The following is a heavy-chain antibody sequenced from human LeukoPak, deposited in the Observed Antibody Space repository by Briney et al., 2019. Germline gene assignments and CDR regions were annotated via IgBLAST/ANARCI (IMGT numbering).Heavy chain of an antibody. CDR2: INHSGST. J-gene: IGHJ4*02. CDR1: GGSFRGYY. V-gene: IGHV4-34*01. D-gene: IGHD2-2*01. Sequence: SETLSLTCAVYGGSFRGYYWSWIRQPPGKGLEWMGEINHSGSTNYNPSLTSRVTISLDTSMKKFSLKLNSVTAADTAVYYCASTERCSTTCPLDYWGQGTLVTVSS. CDR3: ASTERCSTTCPLDY.